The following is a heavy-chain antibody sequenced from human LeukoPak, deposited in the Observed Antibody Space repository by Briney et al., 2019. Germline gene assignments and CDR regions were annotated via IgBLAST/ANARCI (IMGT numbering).Heavy chain of an antibody. CDR2: SKNKADSYAT. CDR3: AACPYTSGACDY. J-gene: IGHJ4*02. Sequence: GGSLRLSCAASGFTFSDHSMDWVRQAPGKGLEWVGRSKNKADSYATYSAASVKGRFTISRDDSKNSLSLQMNSLKTEDTAIYFCAACPYTSGACDYWGQGTLVTVSS. V-gene: IGHV3-72*01. CDR1: GFTFSDHS. D-gene: IGHD6-25*01.